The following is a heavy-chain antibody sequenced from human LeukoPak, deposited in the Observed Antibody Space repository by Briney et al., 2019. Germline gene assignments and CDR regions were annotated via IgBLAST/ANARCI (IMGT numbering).Heavy chain of an antibody. V-gene: IGHV4-34*01. CDR2: INHIGST. J-gene: IGHJ4*02. D-gene: IGHD5-12*01. CDR3: ARVAHPSRNGYYLGY. Sequence: KPSETLSLTCAVYGGSFSDYYWTWVRQSPGKGLEWIGEINHIGSTNYNPSLKSRVTISADTSKSQFSLKVTSVTAADTALYYCARVAHPSRNGYYLGYWGQGTLVTISS. CDR1: GGSFSDYY.